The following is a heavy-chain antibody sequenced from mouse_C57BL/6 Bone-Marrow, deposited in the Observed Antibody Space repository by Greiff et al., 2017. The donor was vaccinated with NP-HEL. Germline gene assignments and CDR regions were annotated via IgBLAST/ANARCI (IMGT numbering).Heavy chain of an antibody. J-gene: IGHJ3*01. Sequence: DVKLVESGGGLVQPGGSMKLSCVASGFTFSNYWMNWVRQSPEKGLEWVAQIRLKSDNYATHYAESVKGRFTISRDDSKSSVYLQMNNLRAEDTGIYYCTGSKNYGSSWAYWGQGTLVTVSA. CDR2: IRLKSDNYAT. CDR3: TGSKNYGSSWAY. CDR1: GFTFSNYW. D-gene: IGHD1-1*01. V-gene: IGHV6-3*01.